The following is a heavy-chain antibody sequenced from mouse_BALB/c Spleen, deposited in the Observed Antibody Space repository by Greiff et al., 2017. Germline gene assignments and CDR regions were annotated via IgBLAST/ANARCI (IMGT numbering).Heavy chain of an antibody. D-gene: IGHD1-2*01. J-gene: IGHJ4*01. CDR2: IWSGGST. CDR3: ARKVTTAGYYAMDY. Sequence: VQLQQSGPGLVQPSQSLSITCTVSGFSLTSYGVHWVRQSPGKGLEWLGVIWSGGSTDYNAAFISRLSISKDNSKSQVFFKMNSLQANDTAIYYCARKVTTAGYYAMDYWGQGTSVTVSS. V-gene: IGHV2-2*02. CDR1: GFSLTSYG.